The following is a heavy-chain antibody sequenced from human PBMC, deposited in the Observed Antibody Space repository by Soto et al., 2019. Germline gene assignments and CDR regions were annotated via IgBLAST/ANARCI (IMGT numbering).Heavy chain of an antibody. Sequence: QVQLQESGPGLVKPSETLSLTCTVSGGSISSYYWSWIRQPPGKGLEWIGYIYYSGSTNYNPSLKSRVPISVDTSKTPFSLKVSSVTAADTAVYYCARRWGTSFDFWGQGTLVTVSS. CDR3: ARRWGTSFDF. V-gene: IGHV4-59*01. J-gene: IGHJ4*02. D-gene: IGHD7-27*01. CDR2: IYYSGST. CDR1: GGSISSYY.